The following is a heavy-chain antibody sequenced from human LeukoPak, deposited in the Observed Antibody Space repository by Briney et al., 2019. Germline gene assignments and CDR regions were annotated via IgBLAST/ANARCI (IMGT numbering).Heavy chain of an antibody. D-gene: IGHD1-26*01. V-gene: IGHV3-74*01. J-gene: IGHJ4*02. CDR3: ARDSYELGATFDY. CDR1: GFTFTRYW. Sequence: PGGSLRLSWAASGFTFTRYWMHWVRQVPGKGLVWVSRINIDGTTTNYADSVKGRFTVSRDNAKNTLFLQLRSLRVEDTAVYYCARDSYELGATFDYWGQGSLVTVSS. CDR2: INIDGTTT.